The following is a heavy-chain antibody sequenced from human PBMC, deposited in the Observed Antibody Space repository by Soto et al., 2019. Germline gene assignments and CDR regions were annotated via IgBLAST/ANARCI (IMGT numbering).Heavy chain of an antibody. Sequence: QVQLVESGGGVVQPGRSLRLSCAASGFTFSHYAMHWVRQAPGKGLEWVAVISYDGSNEYYADSVKGRFTISRDNSKNTLYLQMNSLRAEDTAVYYCAKDGSHNFDYWGQGTLVTVSS. J-gene: IGHJ4*02. V-gene: IGHV3-30*18. CDR3: AKDGSHNFDY. D-gene: IGHD1-26*01. CDR2: ISYDGSNE. CDR1: GFTFSHYA.